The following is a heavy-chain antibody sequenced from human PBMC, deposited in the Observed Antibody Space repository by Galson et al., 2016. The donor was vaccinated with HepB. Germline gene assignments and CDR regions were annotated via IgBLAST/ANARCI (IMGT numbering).Heavy chain of an antibody. CDR2: INPNTGVT. J-gene: IGHJ2*01. CDR3: ARDRLDDLTGSWFFDL. V-gene: IGHV1-2*02. CDR1: GYTFGDYY. Sequence: SVKVSCKASGYTFGDYYVHWVRQAPGHGLEWMGRINPNTGVTNYAQMFQGRVTMTREMSISTAYMDLRRLTSDDTAFYYCARDRLDDLTGSWFFDLWGRGTLVTVSS. D-gene: IGHD1-20*01.